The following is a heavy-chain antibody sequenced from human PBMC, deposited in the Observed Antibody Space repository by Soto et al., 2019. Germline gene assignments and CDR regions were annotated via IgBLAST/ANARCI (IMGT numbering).Heavy chain of an antibody. Sequence: QVQLVQSGAEVKKPGASVKVSCKASGYTFSSYDINWVRQATGQGLEWMGWLNPNSSDTGYAQKFQGRVTLTRNTSINTAYIELSSLTSDDTAIYYCATSGGGWYFYSGQGTLVTVSS. CDR3: ATSGGGWYFY. D-gene: IGHD6-19*01. CDR1: GYTFSSYD. J-gene: IGHJ4*02. CDR2: LNPNSSDT. V-gene: IGHV1-8*01.